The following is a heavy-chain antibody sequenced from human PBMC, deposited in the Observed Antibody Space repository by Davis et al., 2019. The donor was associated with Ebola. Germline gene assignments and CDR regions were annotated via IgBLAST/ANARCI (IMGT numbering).Heavy chain of an antibody. CDR2: ISTSGSIT. CDR3: ARSRPGAADAFHI. J-gene: IGHJ3*02. D-gene: IGHD7-27*01. V-gene: IGHV3-11*01. Sequence: PGGSLRLSCAASGFTFSDSYMNWIRQAPGKGLEWISYISTSGSITHYADSVTGRFTISRDNAKNSLFLQMNTLRAEDTAVYYCARSRPGAADAFHIWGQGTVVTVSS. CDR1: GFTFSDSY.